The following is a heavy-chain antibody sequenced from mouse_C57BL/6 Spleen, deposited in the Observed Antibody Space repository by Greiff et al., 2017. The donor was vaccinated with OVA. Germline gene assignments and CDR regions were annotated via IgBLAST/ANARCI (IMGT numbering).Heavy chain of an antibody. V-gene: IGHV1-82*01. CDR1: GYAFSSSW. CDR3: ARRGGYLYFDY. CDR2: IYPGDGDT. Sequence: VQLQQSGPELVKPGASVKISCKASGYAFSSSWMNWVKQRPGKGLEWIGRIYPGDGDTNYNGKFKGKATLTADKSYSTASMQLSSLTSEDSAVYFCARRGGYLYFDYWGQGTTLTVSS. D-gene: IGHD2-2*01. J-gene: IGHJ2*01.